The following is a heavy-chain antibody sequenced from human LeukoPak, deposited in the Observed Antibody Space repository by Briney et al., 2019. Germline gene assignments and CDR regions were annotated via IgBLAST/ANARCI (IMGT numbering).Heavy chain of an antibody. J-gene: IGHJ4*02. Sequence: GASVKVSCKASGYTFTSYAMHWVRQAPGQRLEWMGWINAGNGNTKYSQKFQGRVTITRDTSASTAYMELSSLRSEDTAVYYCARVGAVAGTSRLDYWGQGTLVTVSS. CDR3: ARVGAVAGTSRLDY. CDR1: GYTFTSYA. D-gene: IGHD6-19*01. CDR2: INAGNGNT. V-gene: IGHV1-3*01.